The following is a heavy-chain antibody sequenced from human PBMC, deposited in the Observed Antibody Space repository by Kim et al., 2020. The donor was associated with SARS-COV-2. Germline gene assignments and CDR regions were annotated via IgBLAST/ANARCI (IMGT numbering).Heavy chain of an antibody. Sequence: GGSLRLSCAASGFTFSDHYMDWVRQAPGKGLEWVGRTRNKANSYTTEYAASVKGRFTISRDDSKNSLYLQMNSLKTEDTAVYYCARELRYFDWFYDYYGMDVWGQGTTVTVSS. CDR2: TRNKANSYTT. D-gene: IGHD3-9*01. CDR1: GFTFSDHY. V-gene: IGHV3-72*01. CDR3: ARELRYFDWFYDYYGMDV. J-gene: IGHJ6*02.